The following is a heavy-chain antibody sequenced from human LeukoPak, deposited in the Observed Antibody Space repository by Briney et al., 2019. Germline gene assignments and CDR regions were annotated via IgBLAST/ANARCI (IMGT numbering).Heavy chain of an antibody. Sequence: PSETLSLTCAVSGDSVSRSDSYWDWIRQPPGKGLEWIGTIYYSGRTYYSPSLKSRVTMSVDPSNNQFSLNLRSVTAADTAVYYCARRRYYDGSGYLEWGQGTLLSVSS. J-gene: IGHJ1*01. CDR2: IYYSGRT. CDR3: ARRRYYDGSGYLE. D-gene: IGHD3-22*01. CDR1: GDSVSRSDSY. V-gene: IGHV4-39*01.